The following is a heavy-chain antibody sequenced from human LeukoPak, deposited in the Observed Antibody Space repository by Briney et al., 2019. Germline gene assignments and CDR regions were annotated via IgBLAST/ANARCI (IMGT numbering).Heavy chain of an antibody. CDR1: GFTVSSNY. CDR3: ATEAAFDY. V-gene: IGHV3-66*02. CDR2: IYIGGST. J-gene: IGHJ4*02. D-gene: IGHD6-25*01. Sequence: GGSLRLSCAASGFTVSSNYMSWVRQAPGKGLEWVSVIYIGGSTYYADSVKGRSTISRDNSKNTLYLQMNSLRVDDTVVYYCATEAAFDYWGQGTLVTVSS.